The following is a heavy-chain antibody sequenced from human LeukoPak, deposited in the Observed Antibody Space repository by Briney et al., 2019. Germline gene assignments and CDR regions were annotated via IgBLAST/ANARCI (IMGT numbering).Heavy chain of an antibody. J-gene: IGHJ4*02. Sequence: GGSLRLSCAASGFTFSSYAMSWVRQAPGKGLEWVSAISGRGGSTYYADSVKGRFTISRDNSKNTLYLQMNSLRAEDTAVYYCAKQFLWFGELSHFDYWGQGTLFTVSS. CDR2: ISGRGGST. CDR3: AKQFLWFGELSHFDY. D-gene: IGHD3-10*01. V-gene: IGHV3-23*01. CDR1: GFTFSSYA.